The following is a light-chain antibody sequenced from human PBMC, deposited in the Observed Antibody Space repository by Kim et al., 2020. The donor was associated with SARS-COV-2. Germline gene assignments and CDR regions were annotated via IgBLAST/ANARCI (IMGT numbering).Light chain of an antibody. V-gene: IGLV3-19*01. Sequence: SSELTQDPAVSVALGQTVKITCQGDSLSSYFASWYQQKPGQAPILVIYGKDKRPSGTPDRFSGSSSGNTASLTITGAQAADEADYYCASRDRSANLWMFGGGTQLTVL. CDR1: SLSSYF. J-gene: IGLJ3*02. CDR3: ASRDRSANLWM. CDR2: GKD.